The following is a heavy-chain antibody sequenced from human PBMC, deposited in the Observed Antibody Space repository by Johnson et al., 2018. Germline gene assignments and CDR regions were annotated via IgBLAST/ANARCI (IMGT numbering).Heavy chain of an antibody. CDR3: ARRGAVAAGY. D-gene: IGHD6-19*01. V-gene: IGHV3-11*01. CDR1: GFTFSDHY. Sequence: QVGLVEGGGGLVEPGGSLRLWCAASGFTFSDHYMSWIRQAPGKGLEWVSYISSSGSTIYYADSVKGRFTISRDNAKNSLYLHINSLTADDTAVYYCARRGAVAAGYGGQGTLVTVSS. J-gene: IGHJ4*02. CDR2: ISSSGSTI.